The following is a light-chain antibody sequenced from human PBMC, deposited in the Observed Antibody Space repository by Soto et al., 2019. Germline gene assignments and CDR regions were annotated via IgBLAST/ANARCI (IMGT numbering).Light chain of an antibody. CDR2: KIT. J-gene: IGLJ1*01. V-gene: IGLV2-14*01. CDR1: TSDVGGYHF. Sequence: QSALTQPASVSGSPGQSITLSCTGTTSDVGGYHFVSWYQQHPGKAPKLMIYKITNRPSGVSDCFSGSKSGNTASLTISGLQAEDEADYYCYSYTTPSTYVFGSGTKLTVL. CDR3: YSYTTPSTYV.